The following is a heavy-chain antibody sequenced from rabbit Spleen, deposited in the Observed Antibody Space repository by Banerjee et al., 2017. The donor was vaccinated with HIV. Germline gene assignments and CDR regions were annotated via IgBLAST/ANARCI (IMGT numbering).Heavy chain of an antibody. Sequence: QSLEESGGDLVKPGASLTLTCTASGVSFSSSSYMCWVRQAPGKGLEWIACIDTGSSGFTYFATWAKGRFTCSKTSSTTVTLQMTSLTAADTATYFCARGIPYGFAGDAYPPYAMDLWGPGTLVTVS. CDR1: GVSFSSSSY. D-gene: IGHD6-1*01. J-gene: IGHJ6*01. V-gene: IGHV1S40*01. CDR2: IDTGSSGFT. CDR3: ARGIPYGFAGDAYPPYAMDL.